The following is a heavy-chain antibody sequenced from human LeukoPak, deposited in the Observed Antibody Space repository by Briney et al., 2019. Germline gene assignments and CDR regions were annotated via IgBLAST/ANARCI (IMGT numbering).Heavy chain of an antibody. CDR3: AKNPLGIAAAGVDY. D-gene: IGHD6-13*01. CDR2: IRYDGSNK. J-gene: IGHJ4*02. V-gene: IGHV3-30*02. Sequence: GGSLRLSCAASGFTFSSYGMHWVRQAPGKGLEWVAFIRYDGSNKYYADSVKGLFTISRDNSKNTLYLQMNSLRAEDTAVYYCAKNPLGIAAAGVDYWGQGTLVTVSS. CDR1: GFTFSSYG.